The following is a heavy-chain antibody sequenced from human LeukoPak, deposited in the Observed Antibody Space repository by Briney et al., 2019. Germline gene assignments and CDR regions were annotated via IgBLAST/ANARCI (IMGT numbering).Heavy chain of an antibody. V-gene: IGHV3-30*03. CDR3: ARSLYYDSGSYPDY. D-gene: IGHD3-10*01. Sequence: RGSLRLSCAASGFTFSSHGMHWVRQAPGKGLEWVAAISNDGRVKKYADSVKGRFTISRDDSKRTLYLEMNSLRAEDTAVYFCARSLYYDSGSYPDYWGQGTLVTVSS. CDR1: GFTFSSHG. J-gene: IGHJ4*02. CDR2: ISNDGRVK.